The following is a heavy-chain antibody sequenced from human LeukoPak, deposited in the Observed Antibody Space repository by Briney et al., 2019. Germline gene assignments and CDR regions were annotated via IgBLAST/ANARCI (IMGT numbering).Heavy chain of an antibody. CDR3: ARHYYDSSGYPPIFDY. V-gene: IGHV3-48*03. Sequence: GSLRLSCAASGFTFSSYEMNWVRQAPGKGLEWVSYISSSGSTIYYADSVKGRFTISRDNAKNSLYLQMNSLRAEDTAVYYCARHYYDSSGYPPIFDYWGQGTLVTVSS. CDR2: ISSSGSTI. CDR1: GFTFSSYE. D-gene: IGHD3-22*01. J-gene: IGHJ4*02.